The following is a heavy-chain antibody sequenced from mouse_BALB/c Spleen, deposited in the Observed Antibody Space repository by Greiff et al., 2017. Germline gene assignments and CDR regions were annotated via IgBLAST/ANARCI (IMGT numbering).Heavy chain of an antibody. CDR2: INSNGGST. Sequence: EVHLVESGGGLVQPGGSLKLSCAASGFTFSSYGMSWVRQTPDKRLELVATINSNGGSTYYPDSVKGRFTISRDNAKNTLYLQMSSLKSEDTAMYYCARGGLWDYFDYWGQGTTLTVSS. D-gene: IGHD1-1*02. CDR1: GFTFSSYG. V-gene: IGHV5-6-3*01. J-gene: IGHJ2*01. CDR3: ARGGLWDYFDY.